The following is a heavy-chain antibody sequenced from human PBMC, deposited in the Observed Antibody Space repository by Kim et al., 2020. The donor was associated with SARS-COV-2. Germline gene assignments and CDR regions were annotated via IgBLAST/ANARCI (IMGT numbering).Heavy chain of an antibody. CDR1: GFTFSSNW. CDR3: VAARGWSFDY. D-gene: IGHD6-19*01. J-gene: IGHJ4*02. V-gene: IGHV3-7*01. CDR2: IKQDGSEK. Sequence: GGSLRLSCAASGFTFSSNWMTWVRQAPGKGLEWVANIKQDGSEKYYVDSVKGRFTISRDNAKNSLYLQMNSLTAEDTAVYYCVAARGWSFDYWGQGNLVT.